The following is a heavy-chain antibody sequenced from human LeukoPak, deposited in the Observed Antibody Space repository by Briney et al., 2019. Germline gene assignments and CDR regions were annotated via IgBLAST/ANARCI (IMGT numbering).Heavy chain of an antibody. J-gene: IGHJ4*02. D-gene: IGHD3-3*01. CDR2: ISGSGGST. CDR3: AKSYYDFWSGYWY. V-gene: IGHV3-23*01. CDR1: GFTFSSYA. Sequence: PGGSLRLSCAASGFTFSSYAMSWVRQAPGKGLEWVSAISGSGGSTYYADSVKGRFTISRDNFKNTLYLQMNSLRAEDTAVYYCAKSYYDFWSGYWYWGQGTLVTVSS.